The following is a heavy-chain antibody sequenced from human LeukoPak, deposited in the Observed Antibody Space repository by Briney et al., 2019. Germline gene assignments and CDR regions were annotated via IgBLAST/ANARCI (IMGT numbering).Heavy chain of an antibody. D-gene: IGHD3-22*01. CDR3: ARGDSSGYGPDH. CDR1: GFTFSTYS. Sequence: GGSLRLSCAASGFTFSTYSMNWVRQAPGKGLEWVSYISSSSSTIYYAGSVKGRFTISRDNAKNSLYLQMNSLRDEDTAVYYCARGDSSGYGPDHWGQGTLVTVSS. CDR2: ISSSSSTI. J-gene: IGHJ5*02. V-gene: IGHV3-48*02.